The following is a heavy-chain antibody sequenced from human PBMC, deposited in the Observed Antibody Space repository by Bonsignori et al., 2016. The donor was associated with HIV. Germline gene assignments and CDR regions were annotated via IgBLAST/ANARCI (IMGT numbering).Heavy chain of an antibody. CDR3: AISYGDYSYYFDY. V-gene: IGHV5-51*01. D-gene: IGHD4-17*01. CDR2: IYPGDSDT. Sequence: VRQMPGKGLEWMGVIYPGDSDTRYSPSFQGHVTISAAKSISTAYLQWSSLKASDTAMYYCAISYGDYSYYFDYWAREPWSPSPQ. J-gene: IGHJ4*02.